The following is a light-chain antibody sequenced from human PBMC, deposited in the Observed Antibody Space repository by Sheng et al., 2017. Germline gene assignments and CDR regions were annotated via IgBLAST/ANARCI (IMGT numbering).Light chain of an antibody. V-gene: IGKV4-1*01. CDR1: QSVLYSSNNKNY. CDR2: WAS. J-gene: IGKJ5*01. CDR3: QQYYSTLPIT. Sequence: DIVMTQSPESLGVSLGERATINCKSNQSVLYSSNNKNYLAWYQQRPGQPPKLLIYWASTRKSGVPDRFSGSGSGTDFTLTISSLQAEDVAVYYCQQYYSTLPITFGQGTRLDIK.